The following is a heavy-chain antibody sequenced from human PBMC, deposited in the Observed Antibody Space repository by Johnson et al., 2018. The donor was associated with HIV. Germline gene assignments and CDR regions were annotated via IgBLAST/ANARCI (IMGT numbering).Heavy chain of an antibody. CDR2: ISSGGNTI. CDR1: GFTFSDYY. CDR3: ARDALANWEEVDAFDI. V-gene: IGHV3-11*01. J-gene: IGHJ3*02. Sequence: QVQLVESGGGLVKPGGSLRLFCAASGFTFSDYYMNWIRQTPGKGLEWVSYISSGGNTIYYADSVKGRFTISRDNAKNSLYLQMNSLRAEDTAVYYCARDALANWEEVDAFDIWGQGTMVTVS. D-gene: IGHD7-27*01.